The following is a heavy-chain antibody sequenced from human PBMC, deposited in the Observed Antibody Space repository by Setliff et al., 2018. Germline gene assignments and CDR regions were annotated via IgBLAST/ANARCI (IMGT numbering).Heavy chain of an antibody. CDR2: IYTSGST. Sequence: PSETLSLTCTVSGGSISSGSYYWSWIRQPAGKGLEWIGHIYTSGSTNYNPSLKSRVTISVDTSKNQFSLKLSSVTAADTAVYYCAREAPYYNFWSGYSDYWGQGTLVTVSS. J-gene: IGHJ4*02. CDR3: AREAPYYNFWSGYSDY. CDR1: GGSISSGSYY. D-gene: IGHD3-3*01. V-gene: IGHV4-61*09.